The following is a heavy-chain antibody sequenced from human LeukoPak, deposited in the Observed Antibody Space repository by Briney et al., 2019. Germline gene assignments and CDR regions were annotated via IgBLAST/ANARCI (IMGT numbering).Heavy chain of an antibody. CDR2: IHTSGST. V-gene: IGHV4-4*07. CDR1: GGSISSYY. D-gene: IGHD6-13*01. Sequence: SETLSHTCTVSGGSISSYYWTWIRQPAGKGLEWIGRIHTSGSTNYNPSLKSRVTMSVDTSKNQFSLKLTSVTAADTAVYYCGRQSLAAAGLFDCWGQGTLVTVSS. CDR3: GRQSLAAAGLFDC. J-gene: IGHJ4*02.